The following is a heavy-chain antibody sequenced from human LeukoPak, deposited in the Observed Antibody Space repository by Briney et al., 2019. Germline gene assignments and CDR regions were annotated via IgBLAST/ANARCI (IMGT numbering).Heavy chain of an antibody. Sequence: PGRSLRLSCAASGFTFSSYAMYWVRQAPGKGLEWVAVISYDGSNKYYADSVKGRFTISRDNSKNTLYLQMNSLRAEDTAVYYCARGHYDILTGYPFDYWGQGTLVTVSS. CDR3: ARGHYDILTGYPFDY. CDR2: ISYDGSNK. V-gene: IGHV3-30-3*01. CDR1: GFTFSSYA. J-gene: IGHJ4*02. D-gene: IGHD3-9*01.